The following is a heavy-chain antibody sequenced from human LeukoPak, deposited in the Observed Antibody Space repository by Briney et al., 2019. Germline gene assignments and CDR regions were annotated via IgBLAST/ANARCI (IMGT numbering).Heavy chain of an antibody. D-gene: IGHD4-17*01. J-gene: IGHJ4*02. CDR3: ARGMKRWPIDY. CDR1: GYTFTSYY. CDR2: INPSGGST. Sequence: ASVKVSCKASGYTFTSYYMHWVRQAPRQGLEWMGIINPSGGSTSYAQKFQGRVTMTTDTSTSTAYMELRSLRSDDTAVYYCARGMKRWPIDYWGQGTLVTVSS. V-gene: IGHV1-46*01.